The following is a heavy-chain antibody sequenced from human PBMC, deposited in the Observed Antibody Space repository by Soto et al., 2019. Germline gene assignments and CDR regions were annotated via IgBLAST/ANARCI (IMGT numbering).Heavy chain of an antibody. CDR1: GFTFSDYY. CDR3: ARDFWVRSSSETST. V-gene: IGHV3-11*06. J-gene: IGHJ5*02. Sequence: GGSLRLSCAASGFTFSDYYMSWIRQAPGKGLEWVSYISSSSSYTNYADSVKGRFTISRDNAKNSLYLQMNSLRAEDTAVYYCARDFWVRSSSETSTWGQGTLVTVSS. D-gene: IGHD6-6*01. CDR2: ISSSSSYT.